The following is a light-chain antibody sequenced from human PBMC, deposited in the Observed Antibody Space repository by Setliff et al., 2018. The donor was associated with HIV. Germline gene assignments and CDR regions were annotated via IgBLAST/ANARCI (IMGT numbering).Light chain of an antibody. V-gene: IGLV1-40*01. CDR1: ISNIGARYD. CDR3: SSYAITNTLP. Sequence: QSVLTQPPSVSGAPGQSVTISCSGSISNIGARYDVHWYQQFPGKSPKLLIYGNTNRPSGVPDRFSGSKSGTSASLAITGLQAADEADYYCSSYAITNTLPFGTGTKVTVL. J-gene: IGLJ1*01. CDR2: GNT.